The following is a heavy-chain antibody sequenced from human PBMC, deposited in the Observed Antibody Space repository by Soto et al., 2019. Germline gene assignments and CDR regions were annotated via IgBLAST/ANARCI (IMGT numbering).Heavy chain of an antibody. CDR1: GFTFSDYY. V-gene: IGHV3-11*06. D-gene: IGHD3-10*01. CDR3: ARDPMGRGVPLDY. J-gene: IGHJ4*02. CDR2: VSSDGGFT. Sequence: QVQLVESGGGLVEPGGSLRLSCEASGFTFSDYYMRWIRQVPGRGLECLSYVSSDGGFTHYADSVQGRFTISRDNTENSLFLEMKGQRAEDTALYFCARDPMGRGVPLDYWGPGTLVTVSS.